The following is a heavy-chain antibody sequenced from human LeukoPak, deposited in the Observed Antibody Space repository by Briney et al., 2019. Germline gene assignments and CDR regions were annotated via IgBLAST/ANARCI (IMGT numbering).Heavy chain of an antibody. CDR1: GGSFSGYY. CDR2: INHSGST. D-gene: IGHD3-16*01. J-gene: IGHJ5*02. Sequence: SETLSLTCAVYGGSFSGYYWSWIRQPPGKGLEWIGEINHSGSTNYNPSLKSRVTISVDTSKNQFSLKLSSVTAADTAVYYCARDRPSRFGGVITNNWFDPWGQGTLVTVSS. V-gene: IGHV4-34*01. CDR3: ARDRPSRFGGVITNNWFDP.